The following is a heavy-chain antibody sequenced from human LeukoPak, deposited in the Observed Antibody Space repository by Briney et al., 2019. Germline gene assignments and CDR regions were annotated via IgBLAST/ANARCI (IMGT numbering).Heavy chain of an antibody. J-gene: IGHJ4*02. CDR3: AREPSNYGDHYFDY. Sequence: GGSLRLSCAASGFTFSSYWMSWVRQAPGRGLEGVANIKQDGSEKYYVDSVKGRFTISRDNAKNSLYLQMNSLRAEDTAVYYCAREPSNYGDHYFDYWGQGTLVTVSS. V-gene: IGHV3-7*01. D-gene: IGHD4-17*01. CDR2: IKQDGSEK. CDR1: GFTFSSYW.